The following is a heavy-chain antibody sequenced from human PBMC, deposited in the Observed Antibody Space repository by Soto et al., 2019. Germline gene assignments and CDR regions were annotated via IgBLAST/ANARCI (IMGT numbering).Heavy chain of an antibody. CDR1: GGSVNGYY. D-gene: IGHD3-3*01. J-gene: IGHJ5*02. CDR2: INHTVGT. V-gene: IGHV4-34*01. Sequence: PSETLSLTCAVYGGSVNGYYWNWIRQPPGKGLEWIGEINHTVGTHYNPSLKSRVTMSVDTSKNQFSLRLSSVTAADTAIYYCATRITVFDLLIPPFEHWGEGNKVNVST. CDR3: ATRITVFDLLIPPFEH.